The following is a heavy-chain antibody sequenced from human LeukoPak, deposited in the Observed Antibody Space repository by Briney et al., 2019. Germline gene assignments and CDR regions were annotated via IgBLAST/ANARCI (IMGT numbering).Heavy chain of an antibody. Sequence: SETLSLTCTVSGYSISSGYYWSWIRQPPGKGLEWIGSIYHSGSTYYNPSLKSRVTISVDTSKNQFSLKLSSVTAADTAVYYCARTSSSGLVGGYYFDYWGQGTLVTVSS. D-gene: IGHD6-19*01. V-gene: IGHV4-38-2*02. CDR3: ARTSSSGLVGGYYFDY. J-gene: IGHJ4*02. CDR1: GYSISSGYY. CDR2: IYHSGST.